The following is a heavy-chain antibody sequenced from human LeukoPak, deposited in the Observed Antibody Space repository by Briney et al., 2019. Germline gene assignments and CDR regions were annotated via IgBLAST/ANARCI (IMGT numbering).Heavy chain of an antibody. V-gene: IGHV3-30*03. D-gene: IGHD6-19*01. CDR1: GFTFSSYG. CDR2: ISYDGSNK. CDR3: ARGVRIAVAGYIDY. J-gene: IGHJ4*02. Sequence: GGSLRLSCAAFGFTFSSYGMHWVRQAPGKGLEWVAVISYDGSNKYYADSVKGRFTISRDNSKNMLYLQMNSLRAEDRTVYYCARGVRIAVAGYIDYWGQGTLVTVSS.